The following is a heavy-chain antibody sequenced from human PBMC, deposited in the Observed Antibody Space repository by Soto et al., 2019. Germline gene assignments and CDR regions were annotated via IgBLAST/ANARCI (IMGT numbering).Heavy chain of an antibody. CDR3: TRWFYQDKSGYYIAGVY. Sequence: QLVESGGGLVQPGRSLRLSCTTSGFTFGGYALSWFRQAPGKGLEWLGFTRSNVFGGATEYAASVKGRFTISRDDSTSIAYLQMNSLKTEDTAVYYCTRWFYQDKSGYYIAGVYWGQGTLVTVSS. V-gene: IGHV3-49*03. D-gene: IGHD3-22*01. CDR1: GFTFGGYA. J-gene: IGHJ4*02. CDR2: TRSNVFGGAT.